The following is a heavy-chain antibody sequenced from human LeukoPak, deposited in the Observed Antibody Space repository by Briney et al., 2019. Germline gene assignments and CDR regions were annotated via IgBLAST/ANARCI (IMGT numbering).Heavy chain of an antibody. CDR2: ISWNGGSI. CDR1: GFTFDDYA. CDR3: AKDSSGSYLGAFDI. V-gene: IGHV3-9*01. Sequence: GGSLRLSCAASGFTFDDYAMHWVRQAPGKGLEWVSGISWNGGSIGYADSVKGRFTISRDNAKNSLYLQMNSLRAEDTALYCCAKDSSGSYLGAFDIWGQGTMVTVSS. J-gene: IGHJ3*02. D-gene: IGHD3-10*01.